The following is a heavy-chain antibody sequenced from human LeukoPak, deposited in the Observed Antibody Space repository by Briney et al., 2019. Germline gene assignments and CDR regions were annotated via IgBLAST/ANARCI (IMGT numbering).Heavy chain of an antibody. CDR3: ATIDY. CDR2: IYSGGST. V-gene: IGHV3-66*01. Sequence: GGSLRLSCAASGFTFSSYGMSWVRQAPGKGLEWVSVIYSGGSTYYADSVKGRFTISRDNSKNTLYLQMNSLRAEDTAVYYCATIDYWGQGTLVTVSS. CDR1: GFTFSSYG. J-gene: IGHJ4*02.